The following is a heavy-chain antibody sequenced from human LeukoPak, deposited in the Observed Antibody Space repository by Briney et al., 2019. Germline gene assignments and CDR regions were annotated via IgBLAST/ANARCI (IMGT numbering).Heavy chain of an antibody. CDR2: IYSGGST. Sequence: GGSLRLSCVASGFTVSSNYMSWVRQAPGKGLEWVSVIYSGGSTYYADSVKGRFTISRDDSKNTLYLQMNSLRVEDTAVYYCARDYGVAEGYWGQGTLVTVSS. CDR1: GFTVSSNY. CDR3: ARDYGVAEGY. J-gene: IGHJ4*02. V-gene: IGHV3-53*01. D-gene: IGHD6-19*01.